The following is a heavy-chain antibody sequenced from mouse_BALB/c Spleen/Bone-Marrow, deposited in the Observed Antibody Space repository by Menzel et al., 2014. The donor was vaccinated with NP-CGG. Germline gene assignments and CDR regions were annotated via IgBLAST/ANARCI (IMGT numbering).Heavy chain of an antibody. Sequence: VLLPPSGPELVKPGASVKISCKASGYSFTGYFMNWVMQSHGTSLEWLGRIHPYTGDTFYSQKFKGKATLTVDKSSSTALMERRSRATEDSAGYYCARSGDYDGYAYGGQGTLVTVAA. CDR1: GYSFTGYF. CDR3: ARSGDYDGYAY. D-gene: IGHD2-4*01. J-gene: IGHJ3*01. CDR2: IHPYTGDT. V-gene: IGHV1-20*02.